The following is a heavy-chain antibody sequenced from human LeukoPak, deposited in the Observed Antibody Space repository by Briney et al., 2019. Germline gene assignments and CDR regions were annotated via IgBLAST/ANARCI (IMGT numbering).Heavy chain of an antibody. J-gene: IGHJ4*02. Sequence: GGSLRLSCAASGFTFSSYAMSWVRQAPGKGLEWVSGISGTGGSTYYADSVKGRFTISRDNAKNTLFLQMNSLRAEDTALYYCAKLFYFDSSALHYWGQGTLVTVSS. CDR1: GFTFSSYA. CDR3: AKLFYFDSSALHY. D-gene: IGHD3-22*01. V-gene: IGHV3-23*01. CDR2: ISGTGGST.